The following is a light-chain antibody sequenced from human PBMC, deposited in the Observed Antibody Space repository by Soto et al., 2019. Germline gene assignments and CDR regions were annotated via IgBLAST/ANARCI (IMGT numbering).Light chain of an antibody. CDR2: GAS. CDR1: QSISNT. Sequence: EIVMTQSPATLSVSPGERATLSCRASQSISNTLAWYQQKPGQAPRLLIYGASTRATGIPARFSGSGSGTDFTLTISSLQSEDFAVYYCQQYNYWPGTFGQGTKVDIK. CDR3: QQYNYWPGT. J-gene: IGKJ1*01. V-gene: IGKV3-15*01.